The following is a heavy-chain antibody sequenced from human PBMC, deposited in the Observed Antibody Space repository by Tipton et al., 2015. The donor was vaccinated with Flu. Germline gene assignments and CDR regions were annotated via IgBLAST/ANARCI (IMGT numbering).Heavy chain of an antibody. CDR3: ARHRYGDYGVNYFDY. Sequence: TLSLTCAVYGGSFSGYYWSWIRQPPGKGLEWIGEINHSGSTNYNPSLKSRVTISVDTSKNQFSLKLSSVTAADTAVYYCARHRYGDYGVNYFDYWGQGTLVTVSS. D-gene: IGHD4-17*01. V-gene: IGHV4-34*01. CDR1: GGSFSGYY. J-gene: IGHJ4*02. CDR2: INHSGST.